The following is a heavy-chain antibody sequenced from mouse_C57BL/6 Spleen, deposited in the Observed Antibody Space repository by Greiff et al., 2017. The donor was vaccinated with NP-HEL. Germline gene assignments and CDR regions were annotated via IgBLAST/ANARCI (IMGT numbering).Heavy chain of an antibody. CDR3: ARSIHYDWFAY. J-gene: IGHJ3*01. CDR2: INPNNGGT. V-gene: IGHV1-18*01. CDR1: GYTFTDYN. D-gene: IGHD2-4*01. Sequence: EVKLQESGPELVKPGASVKIPCKASGYTFTDYNMDWVKQSHGKSLEWIGDINPNNGGTIYNQKFKGKATLTVDKSSSTAYMELRSLTSEDTAVYYCARSIHYDWFAYWGQGTLVTVSA.